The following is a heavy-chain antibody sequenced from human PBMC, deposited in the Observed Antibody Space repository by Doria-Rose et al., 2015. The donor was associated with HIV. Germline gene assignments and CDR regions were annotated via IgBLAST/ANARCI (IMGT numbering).Heavy chain of an antibody. D-gene: IGHD1-26*01. J-gene: IGHJ4*02. V-gene: IGHV4-59*01. Sequence: QVQLQESGPGLVKPSKTLSLTCSVSGGSISHYYWSWIRQPPGKGLEYIGDIFYTGSTNYSPSLKSRASISIDTSKNKFSLRLSSVTAADTAVYYCARVLSGTYDYWGQGTLVTVSS. CDR2: IFYTGST. CDR1: GGSISHYY. CDR3: ARVLSGTYDY.